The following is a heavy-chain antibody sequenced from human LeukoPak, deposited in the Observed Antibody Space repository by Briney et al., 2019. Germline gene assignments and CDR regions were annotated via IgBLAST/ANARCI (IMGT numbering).Heavy chain of an antibody. Sequence: GGSLRLSCAASGFTFSTYSINWVRQAPGKGLEWVSYISNSGTYTSYADSAKGRFTISRDNAKNSLYLQMNSLRAEDTAVYYCAKDRGYERTVDYWGQGTLVTVSS. J-gene: IGHJ4*02. CDR3: AKDRGYERTVDY. CDR1: GFTFSTYS. D-gene: IGHD5-12*01. V-gene: IGHV3-21*04. CDR2: ISNSGTYT.